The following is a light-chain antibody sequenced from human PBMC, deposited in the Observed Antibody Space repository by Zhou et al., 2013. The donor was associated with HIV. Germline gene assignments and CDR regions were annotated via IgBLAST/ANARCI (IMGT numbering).Light chain of an antibody. CDR1: QSLLHSNGYNY. J-gene: IGKJ4*01. Sequence: DIVVTQSPLSLPVTPGEPASISCRSSQSLLHSNGYNYLDWYLQKPGQSPQVLIYLGSNRASGVPDRFSGSGSGTDFTLKISRVEAEDVGVYYCMQALQTPLTFGGGTKVEI. V-gene: IGKV2-28*01. CDR3: MQALQTPLT. CDR2: LGS.